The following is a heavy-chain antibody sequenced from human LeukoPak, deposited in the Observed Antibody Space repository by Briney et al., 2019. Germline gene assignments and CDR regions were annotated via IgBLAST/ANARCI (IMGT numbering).Heavy chain of an antibody. CDR2: IYYSGST. CDR3: ARDSSKWSITIFGVVPYAFDI. D-gene: IGHD3-3*01. J-gene: IGHJ3*02. V-gene: IGHV4-39*07. CDR1: GGSISSSSYY. Sequence: SETLSLTCTVSGGSISSSSYYWGWIRQPPGKGLEWIGSIYYSGSTYYNPSLKSRVTISVDTSKNQFSLKLSSVTAADTAVYYCARDSSKWSITIFGVVPYAFDIWGQGTMVTVSS.